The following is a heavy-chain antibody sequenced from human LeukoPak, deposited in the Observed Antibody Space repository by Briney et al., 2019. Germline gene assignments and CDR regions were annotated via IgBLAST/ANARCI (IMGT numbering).Heavy chain of an antibody. D-gene: IGHD3-3*01. CDR2: IYTSGST. CDR1: GGSISSGSYY. J-gene: IGHJ4*02. V-gene: IGHV4-61*02. Sequence: SETLSLTCSVSGGSISSGSYYWSWIRQPAGKGLEWFGRIYTSGSTNYNPSLKSRVTISVDTSKNQFSLKLSSVTAADTAVYYCARDPIYDFWSGYLDYWGQGTLVTVSS. CDR3: ARDPIYDFWSGYLDY.